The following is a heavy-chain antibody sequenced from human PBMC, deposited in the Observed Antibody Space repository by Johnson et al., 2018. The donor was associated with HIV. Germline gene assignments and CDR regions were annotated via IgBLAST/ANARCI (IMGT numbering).Heavy chain of an antibody. V-gene: IGHV3-23*04. J-gene: IGHJ3*02. Sequence: MQLVESGGGVVQPGRSLRVSCSASGFTFSSYAMSWVRQAAGKGLEWVSGISGSGDSIGYADSVKGRFTISRDNAKNSLYLQMNSLRAEDTALYYCARGSIMITFGGVIPDAFDIWGQGTLVIVSS. CDR1: GFTFSSYA. CDR2: ISGSGDSI. D-gene: IGHD3-16*02. CDR3: ARGSIMITFGGVIPDAFDI.